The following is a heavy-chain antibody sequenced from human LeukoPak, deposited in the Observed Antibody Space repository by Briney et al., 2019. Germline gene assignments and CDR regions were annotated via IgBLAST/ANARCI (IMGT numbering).Heavy chain of an antibody. Sequence: PSETLSLTCTVSGGSISSGSYYWSWIRQPAGKGLEWIGRIYTSGSTNYNPSLKSRVTISVDTSKNQFSLKLSSVTAADTAVYYCARDGGSGWPYNWFDPWGQGTLVTVSS. CDR1: GGSISSGSYY. J-gene: IGHJ5*02. CDR3: ARDGGSGWPYNWFDP. V-gene: IGHV4-61*02. D-gene: IGHD6-19*01. CDR2: IYTSGST.